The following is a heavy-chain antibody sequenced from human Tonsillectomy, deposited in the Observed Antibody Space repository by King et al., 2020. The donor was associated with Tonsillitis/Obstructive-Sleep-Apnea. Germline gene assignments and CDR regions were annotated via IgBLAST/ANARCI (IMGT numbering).Heavy chain of an antibody. CDR2: ISWNSGSI. CDR1: GFTFDDYA. CDR3: AKGASSSTYYYHYYMDV. Sequence: VQLVESGGGLVQPGRSLRLSCAASGFTFDDYAMHWVRQAPGKGLEWVSGISWNSGSIGYADSVKGRFTISRDNAKNSLYLQMNSLRAEDTALYYCAKGASSSTYYYHYYMDVWGKGTTVTVSS. V-gene: IGHV3-9*01. J-gene: IGHJ6*03. D-gene: IGHD6-6*01.